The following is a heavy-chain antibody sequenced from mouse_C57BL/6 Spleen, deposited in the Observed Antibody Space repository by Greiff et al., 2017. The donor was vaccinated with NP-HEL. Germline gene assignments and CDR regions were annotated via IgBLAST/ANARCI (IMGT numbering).Heavy chain of an antibody. CDR1: GYTFTDYN. V-gene: IGHV1-18*01. J-gene: IGHJ1*03. D-gene: IGHD2-5*01. CDR3: AKRASNWDWYFDV. Sequence: VQLQQSGPELVKPGASVKIPCKASGYTFTDYNMDWVKQSHGKSLEWIGDINPNNGGTIYNQKFKGKATLTVDKSSSTAYMELRSLTSEDTAVYYCAKRASNWDWYFDVWGTGTTVTVSS. CDR2: INPNNGGT.